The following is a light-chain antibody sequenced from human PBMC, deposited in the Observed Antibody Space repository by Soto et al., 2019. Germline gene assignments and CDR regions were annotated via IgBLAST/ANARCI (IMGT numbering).Light chain of an antibody. V-gene: IGLV2-18*02. J-gene: IGLJ2*01. CDR2: EVS. Sequence: QSALTQPPSVSGSPGQSVTISCTGTSSDVGTYNRVSWYQQPPGTAPRLMIYEVSNRPSGVPDRFSGSKSGNTASLTISGLQPEDEADYYGSSYTSTTSFVIFGGGTKLTVL. CDR3: SSYTSTTSFVI. CDR1: SSDVGTYNR.